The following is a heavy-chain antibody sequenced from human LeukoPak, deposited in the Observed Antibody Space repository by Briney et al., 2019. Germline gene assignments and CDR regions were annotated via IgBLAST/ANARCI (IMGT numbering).Heavy chain of an antibody. J-gene: IGHJ4*02. Sequence: PGRSLRLSCAASGFTFDDYAMHWVRQAPGKGLEWVSGISWNSGSIGYADSVKGRFTISRDNAKNSLYLQMNSLRAEDTAVYYCAKGMSGTYLSDYWGQGTLVTVSS. CDR3: AKGMSGTYLSDY. CDR1: GFTFDDYA. D-gene: IGHD1-26*01. V-gene: IGHV3-9*01. CDR2: ISWNSGSI.